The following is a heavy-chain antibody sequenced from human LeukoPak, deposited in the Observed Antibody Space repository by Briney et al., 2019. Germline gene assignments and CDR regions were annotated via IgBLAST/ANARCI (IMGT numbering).Heavy chain of an antibody. CDR1: GYTFTSYD. V-gene: IGHV1-8*01. J-gene: IGHJ5*02. CDR3: ARRRSSGWSKGNWFDP. CDR2: MNPNSGNT. D-gene: IGHD6-19*01. Sequence: ASVKISCKASGYTFTSYDINWVRQATGQGLEWMGGMNPNSGNTGYAQKFQGRVTMTRNTSIGTAYMELSSLRSEDTAVYYCARRRSSGWSKGNWFDPWGQGTLVTVSS.